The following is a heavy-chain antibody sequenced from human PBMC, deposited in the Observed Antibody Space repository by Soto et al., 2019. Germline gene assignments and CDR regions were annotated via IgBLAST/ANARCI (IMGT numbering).Heavy chain of an antibody. V-gene: IGHV1-18*01. Sequence: QVQLVQSGAEVKKPGASVKVSCKGLGYNFIKYGINWVRQAPGQGLEWMGWISPYSGYTHSAQKFQGRLTLTTDTAATTAYMALRSLRSAVTALYYCTREAIVVIPSAQPSHFDSWGQGTLVTVSS. D-gene: IGHD2-2*01. CDR2: ISPYSGYT. CDR1: GYNFIKYG. J-gene: IGHJ4*02. CDR3: TREAIVVIPSAQPSHFDS.